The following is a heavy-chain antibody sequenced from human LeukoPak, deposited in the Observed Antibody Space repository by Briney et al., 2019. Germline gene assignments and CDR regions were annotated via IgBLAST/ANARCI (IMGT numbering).Heavy chain of an antibody. J-gene: IGHJ4*02. Sequence: GGSLRLSCAASGFSVSSNYMSWVRQAPGKGLEWVSVIFSGGSTYFADSVKGRFTISIYSSKNTLYLQMNSLRAEDTAVYYCARDRSGSGSYSYDNWGQGTLVTVSS. CDR1: GFSVSSNY. CDR2: IFSGGST. V-gene: IGHV3-66*01. D-gene: IGHD3-10*01. CDR3: ARDRSGSGSYSYDN.